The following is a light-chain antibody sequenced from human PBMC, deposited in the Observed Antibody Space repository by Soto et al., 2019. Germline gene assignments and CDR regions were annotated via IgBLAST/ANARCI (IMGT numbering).Light chain of an antibody. CDR1: QSVSNN. Sequence: EIVMTRSPATLAVSPGERATLSCRASQSVSNNLAWYQQKRRQAPRLIIYGASTRATGIPATFSGSGSGTEFTLIISSLQSEDFAVYYCQQYNKWPLITCGQGTRLEI. CDR2: GAS. CDR3: QQYNKWPLIT. J-gene: IGKJ5*01. V-gene: IGKV3-15*01.